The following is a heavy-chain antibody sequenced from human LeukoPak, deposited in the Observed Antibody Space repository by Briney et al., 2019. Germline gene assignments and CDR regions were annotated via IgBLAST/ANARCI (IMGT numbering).Heavy chain of an antibody. CDR1: GFTFSTYS. CDR3: ARDRYDILTGFSF. J-gene: IGHJ6*02. CDR2: IYSGGST. D-gene: IGHD3-9*01. V-gene: IGHV3-53*01. Sequence: PGGSLRLSCTTSGFTFSTYSMSWVRQAPGKGLEWVSVIYSGGSTYYADSVKGRFSISRDNSKNTLYLQMNCLRAEDTAVYYCARDRYDILTGFSFWGQGTTVTVSS.